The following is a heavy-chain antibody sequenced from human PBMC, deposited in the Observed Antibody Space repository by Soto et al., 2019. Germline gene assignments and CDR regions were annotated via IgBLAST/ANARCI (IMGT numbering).Heavy chain of an antibody. CDR3: ARERAIAATGLFYY. CDR2: TSYDGKNK. V-gene: IGHV3-30*04. J-gene: IGHJ4*02. D-gene: IGHD6-13*01. Sequence: QVQLVESGGGVVQPGVSLRLSCAASGFTFSNFAMHWVRQAPGKGLEWVAVTSYDGKNKDYADSVKGRFTISRDNSKKTLFLQMNSLRPEDTAVYYCARERAIAATGLFYYWGQGTLVTVSS. CDR1: GFTFSNFA.